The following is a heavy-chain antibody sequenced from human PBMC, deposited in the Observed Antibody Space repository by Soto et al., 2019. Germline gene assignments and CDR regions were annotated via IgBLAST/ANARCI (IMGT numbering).Heavy chain of an antibody. CDR1: GFTFSSYA. CDR3: ARDGPVRYFDWFAYYYGMDV. J-gene: IGHJ6*02. Sequence: GGSLRLSCAASGFTFSSYAMHWVRQAPGKGLEWVAVIPYDGSNKYYADSVKGRFTISRDNSKNTLYLQMNSLRAEDTAVYYCARDGPVRYFDWFAYYYGMDVWGQGTTVTVSS. V-gene: IGHV3-30-3*01. CDR2: IPYDGSNK. D-gene: IGHD3-9*01.